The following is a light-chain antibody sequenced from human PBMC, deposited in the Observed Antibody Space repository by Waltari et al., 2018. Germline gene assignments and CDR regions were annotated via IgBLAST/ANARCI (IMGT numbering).Light chain of an antibody. J-gene: IGLJ2*01. CDR1: SSNIGSNA. V-gene: IGLV1-44*01. Sequence: QSALTHPPSAAGTPGQRVIISGSGSSSNIGSNAVSCYRQFPGTAPRLLIYSNSEPTSGVPDRFSGSKSGTSASLTISGLQSDDAADYYCATWDDRQTGYVVFGGGTKLTVL. CDR2: SNS. CDR3: ATWDDRQTGYVV.